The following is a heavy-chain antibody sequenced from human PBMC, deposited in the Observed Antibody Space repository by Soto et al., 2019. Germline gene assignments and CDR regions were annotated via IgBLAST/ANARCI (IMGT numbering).Heavy chain of an antibody. D-gene: IGHD3-10*01. CDR3: ARQTRAPES. J-gene: IGHJ5*02. V-gene: IGHV3-7*03. Sequence: VQLVESGGGVVQPGGSLRLSCAASGFTFSGYGMHWVRQAPGKGLEWVANIKQDGSDKYYVDSVKGRFTISRDNAKNSLYLQMNSLRAEDTAVYYCARQTRAPESWGQGTLVTVSS. CDR2: IKQDGSDK. CDR1: GFTFSGYG.